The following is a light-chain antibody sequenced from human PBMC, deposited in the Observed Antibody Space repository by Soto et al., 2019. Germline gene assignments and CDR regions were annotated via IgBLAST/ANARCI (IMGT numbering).Light chain of an antibody. V-gene: IGKV3-20*01. Sequence: DIVMTHSPGTLSVSTLEGATLSFRAIQSVDSNLAWYQQKPGQAPRLLIYDASNRATGIPARFSGSGSGTDFTLTISRLEPEDFAVYYCQQYGSSLITFGQGTKVDI. CDR2: DAS. CDR1: QSVDSN. J-gene: IGKJ1*01. CDR3: QQYGSSLIT.